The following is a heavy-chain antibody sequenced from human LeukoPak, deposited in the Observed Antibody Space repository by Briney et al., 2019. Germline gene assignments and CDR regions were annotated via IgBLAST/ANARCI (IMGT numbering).Heavy chain of an antibody. CDR1: GFTFSSYA. J-gene: IGHJ4*02. D-gene: IGHD3-3*01. V-gene: IGHV3-15*01. CDR2: IKSKTDGGTT. Sequence: GGSLRLSCAASGFTFSSYAMSWVRQAPGKGLEWVGRIKSKTDGGTTDYAAPVKGRFTISRDDSKNTLYLQMNSLKTEDTAVYSCTTAPRRVPDDYWGQGTLVTVS. CDR3: TTAPRRVPDDY.